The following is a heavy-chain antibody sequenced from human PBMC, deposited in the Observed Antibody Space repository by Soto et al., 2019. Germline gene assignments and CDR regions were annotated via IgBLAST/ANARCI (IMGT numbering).Heavy chain of an antibody. V-gene: IGHV4-34*01. Sequence: QVQLQQWGAGLLKPSETLSLTCAVYGGSFSGYYWSWIRQPPGKGLEWIGEINHSGSTNYNPSLKSRVTISVDTPKNQFSLKLSSVTAADTAVYYCAGGEGVAAAVPFDYWGQGTLVTVSS. CDR1: GGSFSGYY. J-gene: IGHJ4*02. CDR3: AGGEGVAAAVPFDY. CDR2: INHSGST. D-gene: IGHD6-13*01.